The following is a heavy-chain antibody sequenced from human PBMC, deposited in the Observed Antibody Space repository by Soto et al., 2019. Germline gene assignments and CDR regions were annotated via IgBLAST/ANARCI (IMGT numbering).Heavy chain of an antibody. CDR2: IIPIFGTA. CDR1: GGTFSSYA. Sequence: SVKVSCKASGGTFSSYAISWVRQAPGQGLEWMGGIIPIFGTANYAQKFQGRVTTTPEESPRTAYMHLSRLRPEPTPVSSREPSLPSSSLYYFDYWRKRPLVTASS. CDR3: EPSLPSSSLYYFDY. J-gene: IGHJ4*02. D-gene: IGHD6-6*01. V-gene: IGHV1-69*13.